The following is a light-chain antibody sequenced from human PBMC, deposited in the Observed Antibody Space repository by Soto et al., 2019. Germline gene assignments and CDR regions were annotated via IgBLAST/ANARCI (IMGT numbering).Light chain of an antibody. Sequence: QPALTQSPSASASLGASVKLTCTLSSGHSSYAIAWHQQQPEKGPRYFMKLNSDGSHSKGDGIPDRFSGSSSGAERYLTISSLQSEDEADYYCQTWGTGIQVFGTGTKLTVL. V-gene: IGLV4-69*01. CDR1: SGHSSYA. J-gene: IGLJ1*01. CDR3: QTWGTGIQV. CDR2: LNSDGSH.